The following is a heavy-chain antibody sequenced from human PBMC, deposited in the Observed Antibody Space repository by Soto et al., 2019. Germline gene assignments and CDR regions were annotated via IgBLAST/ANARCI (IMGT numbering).Heavy chain of an antibody. CDR3: AKERLGIDRPNDALDI. D-gene: IGHD7-27*01. J-gene: IGHJ3*02. V-gene: IGHV3-23*01. CDR2: ISGSGGST. Sequence: GGSLRLSCAASGFTFSSYAMSWVRQAPGKGLEWVSAISGSGGSTYYADSVKGRFTISRDNSKNTLYLQMNSLRAEDTAVYYCAKERLGIDRPNDALDIWGQGTMVTVSS. CDR1: GFTFSSYA.